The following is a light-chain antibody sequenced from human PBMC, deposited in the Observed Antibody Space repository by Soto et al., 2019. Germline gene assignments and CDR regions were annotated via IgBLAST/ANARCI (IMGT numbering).Light chain of an antibody. CDR2: EVI. J-gene: IGLJ1*01. V-gene: IGLV2-8*01. CDR3: KSYAGSNTYV. Sequence: QSALTQPPSASGSPGQSVTISCTGSSSDVGGYEYVSWYQQHPGKAPKLIIYEVIKRPSGVPDRFSGSKSGNTASLTVSGLQAADEADYFCKSYAGSNTYVFGSGTKLTVL. CDR1: SSDVGGYEY.